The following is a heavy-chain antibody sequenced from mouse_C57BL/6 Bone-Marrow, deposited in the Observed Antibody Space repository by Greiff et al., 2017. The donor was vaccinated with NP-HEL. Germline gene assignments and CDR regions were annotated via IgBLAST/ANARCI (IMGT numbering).Heavy chain of an antibody. Sequence: VQLQQSGAELVRPGTSVKVSCKASGYAFTNYLIEWVKQRPGQGLEWIGVINPGSGGTNYNEKFKGKATLTADKSSSTAYMQLSSLTSEDSAVYFWARRDGPAWFAYWGQGTLVTVSA. CDR1: GYAFTNYL. D-gene: IGHD2-3*01. V-gene: IGHV1-54*01. J-gene: IGHJ3*01. CDR3: ARRDGPAWFAY. CDR2: INPGSGGT.